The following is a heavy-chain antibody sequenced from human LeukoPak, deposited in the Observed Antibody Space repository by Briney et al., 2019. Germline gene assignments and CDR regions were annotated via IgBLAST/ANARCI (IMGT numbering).Heavy chain of an antibody. V-gene: IGHV3-21*01. J-gene: IGHJ6*02. CDR1: GFTFSSYS. CDR3: ARAHIVVVTATHYYYYGMDV. Sequence: SGGSLRLSCAASGFTFSSYSMNWVRQAPGKGLEWVSSISSSSSYIYYADSVKGRFTISRDNAKNSLYLQMNSLRAEDTAVYYCARAHIVVVTATHYYYYGMDVWGQGTTVTVSS. D-gene: IGHD2-21*02. CDR2: ISSSSSYI.